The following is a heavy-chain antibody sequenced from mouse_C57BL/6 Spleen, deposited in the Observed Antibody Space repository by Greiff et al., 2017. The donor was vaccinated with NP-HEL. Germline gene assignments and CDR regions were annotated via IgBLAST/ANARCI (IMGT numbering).Heavy chain of an antibody. Sequence: QVQLKQSGPGLVQPSQSLSITCTVSGFSLTSYGVHWVRQSPGKGLEWLGVIWSGGSTDYNAAFISRLSISKDTSKSQVFFKMNSLQAEDTAIYYCASPTAQATSAWFAYWGQGTLVTVSA. J-gene: IGHJ3*01. CDR3: ASPTAQATSAWFAY. D-gene: IGHD3-2*02. CDR2: IWSGGST. V-gene: IGHV2-2*01. CDR1: GFSLTSYG.